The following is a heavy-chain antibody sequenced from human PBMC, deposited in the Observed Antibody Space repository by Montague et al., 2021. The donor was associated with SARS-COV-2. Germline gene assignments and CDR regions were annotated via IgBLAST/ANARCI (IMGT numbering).Heavy chain of an antibody. Sequence: SETLSLTCAVSGGSISSGTWWTWVRQPPGEGLEWIGEISHSGGTNYNPSLKSRVTISVDKSKNQFSLNLNSVTAADTAVYYCARLSSDIGGYFWFDPLGPGNPGLRLL. J-gene: IGHJ5*02. CDR1: GGSISSGTW. CDR3: ARLSSDIGGYFWFDP. CDR2: ISHSGGT. V-gene: IGHV4-4*02. D-gene: IGHD1-26*01.